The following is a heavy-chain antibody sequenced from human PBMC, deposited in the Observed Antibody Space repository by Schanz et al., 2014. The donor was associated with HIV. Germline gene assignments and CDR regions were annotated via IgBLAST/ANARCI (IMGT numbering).Heavy chain of an antibody. V-gene: IGHV3-30*18. CDR2: ISYDGKYK. Sequence: QVQVVESGGGVVQPERSLRLSCAASGFTFNSYGMLWVRQAPGKGLEWVALISYDGKYKFYGDSLKGRFTISRDNFKNTLDLQMDSLRPDDTAVYYCAKGYTSSSVFNLWGRGTLVTVSS. CDR1: GFTFNSYG. J-gene: IGHJ2*01. CDR3: AKGYTSSSVFNL. D-gene: IGHD6-6*01.